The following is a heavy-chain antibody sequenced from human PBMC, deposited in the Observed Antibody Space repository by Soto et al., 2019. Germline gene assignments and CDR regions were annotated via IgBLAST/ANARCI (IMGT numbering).Heavy chain of an antibody. CDR1: GGSFSGYY. V-gene: IGHV4-34*01. J-gene: IGHJ4*02. Sequence: PSETLSLTCAVYGGSFSGYYWSWIRQPPGKGLEWIGEINHSGSTNYNPSLKSRVTISVDTSKNQFSLNLSSVTAADTALYYCARAPYDSSGYYYVSYFDYWGQGNMVTVSS. CDR2: INHSGST. D-gene: IGHD3-22*01. CDR3: ARAPYDSSGYYYVSYFDY.